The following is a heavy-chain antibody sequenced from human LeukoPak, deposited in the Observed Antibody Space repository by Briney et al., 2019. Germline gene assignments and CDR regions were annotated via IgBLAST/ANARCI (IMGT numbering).Heavy chain of an antibody. CDR3: ARRYGSGSYYYYYGMDV. CDR2: INHSGST. J-gene: IGHJ6*04. D-gene: IGHD3-10*01. CDR1: GGSFSGHY. Sequence: SETLSLTCAVYGGSFSGHYWSWIRQPPGKGLEWIGEINHSGSTNYNPSLKSRVTISVDTSKNQFSLKLSSVTAADTAVYYCARRYGSGSYYYYYGMDVWGKGTTVTVSS. V-gene: IGHV4-34*01.